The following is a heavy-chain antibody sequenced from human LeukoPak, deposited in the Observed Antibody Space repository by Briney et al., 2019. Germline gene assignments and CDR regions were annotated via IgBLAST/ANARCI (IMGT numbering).Heavy chain of an antibody. CDR2: INTDGSST. D-gene: IGHD3-9*01. V-gene: IGHV3-74*01. J-gene: IGHJ4*02. Sequence: GGSLRLSCAASGFTFSIYWMHWVRQAPGKGLVWVSRINTDGSSTSYADSVKGRFTISRDNAKNTLYLQMNSLRAEDTAVYYCARAGLAHIDWLLPNYWGQGTLVTVSS. CDR3: ARAGLAHIDWLLPNY. CDR1: GFTFSIYW.